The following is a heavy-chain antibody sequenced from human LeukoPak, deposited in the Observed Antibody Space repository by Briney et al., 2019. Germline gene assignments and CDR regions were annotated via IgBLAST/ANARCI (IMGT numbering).Heavy chain of an antibody. CDR2: IYRDGSS. D-gene: IGHD3-9*01. Sequence: WGSLRLSCVASGLSVSSNYMSWVRQAPGKGLEWVSVIYRDGSSYYAESVKGRFTISRDNSKNTLYIQMNSLRAEDTAVYYCARSFYDILIGYYQYFDYWGQGPLVTVSS. CDR1: GLSVSSNY. CDR3: ARSFYDILIGYYQYFDY. J-gene: IGHJ4*02. V-gene: IGHV3-66*01.